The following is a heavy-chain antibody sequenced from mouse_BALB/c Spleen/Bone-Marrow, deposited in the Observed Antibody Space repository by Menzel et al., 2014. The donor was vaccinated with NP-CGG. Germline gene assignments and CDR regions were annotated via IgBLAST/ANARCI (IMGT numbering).Heavy chain of an antibody. CDR2: IRNKANGYTT. CDR1: GFTFTDYY. Sequence: EVQLVESGGGLVQPGGSLRLSCATSGFTFTDYYMNWVRPPPGKALEWLGFIRNKANGYTTEYSASVKGRFTISRDISQSILYLQMNTLRAEDSATYYCARDMGGLLFDYWGQGTTLTVSS. J-gene: IGHJ2*01. D-gene: IGHD2-3*01. CDR3: ARDMGGLLFDY. V-gene: IGHV7-3*02.